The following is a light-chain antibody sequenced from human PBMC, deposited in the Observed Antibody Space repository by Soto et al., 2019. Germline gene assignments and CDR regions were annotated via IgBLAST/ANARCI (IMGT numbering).Light chain of an antibody. CDR1: QSVSSSY. V-gene: IGKV3-20*01. J-gene: IGKJ1*01. Sequence: EIVLTQSPGTLSLSPGVRATLSCRASQSVSSSYLAWYQQKPGQAPRLLIYGASSRATGIPDRFSGSGSGTDVTLTISRLEPEDFAVYYCQQYGSSPTWTFGQGTKVEIK. CDR2: GAS. CDR3: QQYGSSPTWT.